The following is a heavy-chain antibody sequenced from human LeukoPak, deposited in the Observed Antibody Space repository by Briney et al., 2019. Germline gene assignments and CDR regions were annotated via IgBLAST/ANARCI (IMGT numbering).Heavy chain of an antibody. CDR2: INWNDGST. D-gene: IGHD3-22*01. CDR1: GFTFDDYG. CDR3: SRMAVYYYDSSGHLNYFDY. V-gene: IGHV3-20*04. Sequence: GGSLRLSCAASGFTFDDYGMSWVRQAPGNGLEWVSGINWNDGSTSYADSVKGRFTISRDNAKNSLYLQMNSLRAEDTALYYCSRMAVYYYDSSGHLNYFDYWGQGTLVTVSS. J-gene: IGHJ4*02.